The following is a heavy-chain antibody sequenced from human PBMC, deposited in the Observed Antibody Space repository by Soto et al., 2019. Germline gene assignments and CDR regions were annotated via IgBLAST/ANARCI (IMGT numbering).Heavy chain of an antibody. CDR1: GDSISSGGYY. CDR3: ARARSLDYDGNSNYFDY. CDR2: SYYSGSN. D-gene: IGHD4-17*01. J-gene: IGHJ4*02. Sequence: SETLSLTCTVSGDSISSGGYYWGWVRQLPGKGLEWIGYSYYSGSNYYNPSLKSRITVSVHTSKNQFSLRLSSVTAADTAVYFCARARSLDYDGNSNYFDYWGQGTLVTVSS. V-gene: IGHV4-31*03.